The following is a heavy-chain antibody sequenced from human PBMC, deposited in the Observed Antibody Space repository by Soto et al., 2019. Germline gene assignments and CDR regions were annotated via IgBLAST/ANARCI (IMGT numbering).Heavy chain of an antibody. CDR1: GGSFSGYY. Sequence: QVQLQQWGAGLLKPSETLSLTCAVYGGSFSGYYWSWIRQPPGKGLEWIGEINHSGSTNYNPSLKGRVTISVDTSKNQFSLKLSSVTAADTAVYYCASAGSSWSWFAPWGQGTLVTVSS. V-gene: IGHV4-34*01. CDR3: ASAGSSWSWFAP. D-gene: IGHD6-13*01. CDR2: INHSGST. J-gene: IGHJ5*02.